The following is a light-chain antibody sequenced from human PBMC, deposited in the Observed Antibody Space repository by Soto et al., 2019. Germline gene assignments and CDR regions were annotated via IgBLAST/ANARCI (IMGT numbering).Light chain of an antibody. V-gene: IGKV1-33*01. CDR3: QHFDTLPLT. Sequence: DIQMTQSPSSLSASVGDRVTITCQASQDISNFLNWYQHKPGKAPKLLIYYASNLETGVPSRFSGSGSGTDFTLTISSLQAEDIATYYCQHFDTLPLTFGGGTKVEIE. CDR1: QDISNF. J-gene: IGKJ4*01. CDR2: YAS.